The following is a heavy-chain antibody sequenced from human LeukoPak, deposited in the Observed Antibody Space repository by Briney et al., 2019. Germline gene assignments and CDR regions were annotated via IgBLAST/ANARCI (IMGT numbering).Heavy chain of an antibody. D-gene: IGHD6-19*01. CDR2: IYYSGST. CDR1: GGSISSSSYY. Sequence: SETLSLTCTVSGGSISSSSYYWGWIRPPPGKGLEWIGSIYYSGSTYYNPSLKSRVTISVYTSKNQFSLKLSSVTAADTAVYYCASPGYSSGWYVVGYWGQGTLVTVSS. CDR3: ASPGYSSGWYVVGY. V-gene: IGHV4-39*01. J-gene: IGHJ4*02.